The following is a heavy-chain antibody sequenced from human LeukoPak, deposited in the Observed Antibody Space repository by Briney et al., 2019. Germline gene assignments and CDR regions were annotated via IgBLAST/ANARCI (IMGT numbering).Heavy chain of an antibody. CDR1: GFTFSSYS. CDR3: ARVPTYYYGSGSFVAWFDP. CDR2: ISSSSSYI. Sequence: GGSLRLSCAASGFTFSSYSMNWVRQAPGEGLEWVSSISSSSSYIYYADSVKGRFTISRDNAKNSLYLQMNSLRAEDTAVYYCARVPTYYYGSGSFVAWFDPWGQGTLVTVSS. D-gene: IGHD3-10*01. J-gene: IGHJ5*02. V-gene: IGHV3-21*01.